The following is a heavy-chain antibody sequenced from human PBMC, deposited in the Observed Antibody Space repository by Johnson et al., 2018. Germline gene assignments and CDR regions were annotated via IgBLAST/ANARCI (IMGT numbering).Heavy chain of an antibody. V-gene: IGHV3-30*18. CDR2: VSSDGSIN. CDR3: AKENYASGGHYSGAFDN. Sequence: QVQLVQSGGGVVQPGRSLRLSCAASGFTFSSYGMHWVRQAPGKGLEWVAVVSSDGSINYYADSVKGRFTISRDNSKNTLSLQMDSLRAEETAVYYCAKENYASGGHYSGAFDNWGQGTMVTVSS. J-gene: IGHJ3*02. CDR1: GFTFSSYG. D-gene: IGHD3-22*01.